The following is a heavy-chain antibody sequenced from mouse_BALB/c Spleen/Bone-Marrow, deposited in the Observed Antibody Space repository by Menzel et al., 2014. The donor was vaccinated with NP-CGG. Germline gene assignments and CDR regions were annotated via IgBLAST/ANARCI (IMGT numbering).Heavy chain of an antibody. D-gene: IGHD4-1*01. Sequence: VQLQQSGAELVKPGASVKLPCTASGFNIKDTYMHWVKQRPEQGLEWIGRIDPANGNTKYDPKFQGKATITADTSSNTAYLQLSSLTAEATAVYYCARWEYYAMDYWGQGTSVTVSP. CDR2: IDPANGNT. J-gene: IGHJ4*01. CDR1: GFNIKDTY. V-gene: IGHV14-3*02. CDR3: ARWEYYAMDY.